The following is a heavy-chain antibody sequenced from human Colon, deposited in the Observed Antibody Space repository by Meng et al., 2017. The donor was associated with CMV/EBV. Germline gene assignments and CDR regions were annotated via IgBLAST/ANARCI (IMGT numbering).Heavy chain of an antibody. D-gene: IGHD4-23*01. CDR1: GGSSSSGDYY. V-gene: IGHV4-30-4*08. CDR2: IYYSGST. J-gene: IGHJ4*02. Sequence: QLQPQEWGPRLVKTPHPLSLTCTVSGGSSSSGDYYCSWIRQPPRKGLEWIGYIYYSGSTYYIPSLKSRFTISVDTSKTQFSLKLSSVTAADTAVYYCARGADYGGNPPDYWGQGTLVTVSS. CDR3: ARGADYGGNPPDY.